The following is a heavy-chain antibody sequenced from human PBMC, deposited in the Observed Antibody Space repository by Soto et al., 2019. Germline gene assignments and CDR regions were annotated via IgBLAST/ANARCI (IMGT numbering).Heavy chain of an antibody. CDR2: ISGSGGSS. V-gene: IGHV3-23*01. CDR1: GFTFSNYA. J-gene: IGHJ6*02. CDR3: AKDIADIVVIPASISAYYALHV. Sequence: EVHLLESGGGLVQPGGSLRLSCAASGFTFSNYAMSWVRQAPGKGLQWVSAISGSGGSSYYADSVKGRFTISRDNSKNTLSLQLNSLRAEDTAVYYCAKDIADIVVIPASISAYYALHVWGQGTTVTVSS. D-gene: IGHD2-2*01.